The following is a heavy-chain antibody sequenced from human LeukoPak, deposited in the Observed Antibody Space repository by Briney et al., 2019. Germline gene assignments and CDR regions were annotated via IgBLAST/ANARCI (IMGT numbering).Heavy chain of an antibody. CDR3: ARGVSGIVVVTPDDAFDI. V-gene: IGHV1-69*13. CDR2: IITIFGTG. J-gene: IGHJ3*02. Sequence: SVKVSFKASVCTFSSYAISWVRQPPGQGLEWMGGIITIFGTGNYAQQFQDRVTITADESTTTAYMELRSLVSDDTAVYYCARGVSGIVVVTPDDAFDIWGQGTMVTVSS. D-gene: IGHD2-21*02. CDR1: VCTFSSYA.